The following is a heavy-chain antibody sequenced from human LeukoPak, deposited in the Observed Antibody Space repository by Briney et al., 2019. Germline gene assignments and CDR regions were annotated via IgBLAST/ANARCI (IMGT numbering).Heavy chain of an antibody. V-gene: IGHV3-74*01. CDR1: GFPFSNYW. D-gene: IGHD6-19*01. CDR2: MNSDGSST. J-gene: IGHJ4*02. Sequence: GGSLRLSCAASGFPFSNYWMHWVRQAPGKGLVWVSRMNSDGSSTSYADPVKGRFTISRDNAKNTLYLQMNSLRAEDAAVYYCATVSRSSGRGYFDYWGQGTLVTVSS. CDR3: ATVSRSSGRGYFDY.